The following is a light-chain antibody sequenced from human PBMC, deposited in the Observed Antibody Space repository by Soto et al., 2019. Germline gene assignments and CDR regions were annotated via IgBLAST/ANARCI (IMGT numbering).Light chain of an antibody. V-gene: IGLV2-8*01. Sequence: QSVLTQPPSASGSPGQSVTISCTGTSSDVGGYKYVSWFQQHPGKAPKLMICEVSNRPSGVPDRFSGSRSGNTASLTVSGLQAEDEADYYCCSYAGSNNYVFGTGTKLTVL. J-gene: IGLJ1*01. CDR3: CSYAGSNNYV. CDR2: EVS. CDR1: SSDVGGYKY.